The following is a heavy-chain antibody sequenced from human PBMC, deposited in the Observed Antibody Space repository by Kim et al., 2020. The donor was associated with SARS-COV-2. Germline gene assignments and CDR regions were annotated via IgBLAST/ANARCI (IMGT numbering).Heavy chain of an antibody. CDR3: ARDFLAAGYCSSTSCPPYYYYYMDV. Sequence: ASVKVSCKASGYTFTSYYMHWVRQAPGQGLEWMGIINPSGGSTSYAQKFQGRVTMTRDTSTSTVYMELSSLRSEDTAVYYCARDFLAAGYCSSTSCPPYYYYYMDVWGKGTTVTVSS. D-gene: IGHD2-2*01. V-gene: IGHV1-46*01. CDR2: INPSGGST. CDR1: GYTFTSYY. J-gene: IGHJ6*03.